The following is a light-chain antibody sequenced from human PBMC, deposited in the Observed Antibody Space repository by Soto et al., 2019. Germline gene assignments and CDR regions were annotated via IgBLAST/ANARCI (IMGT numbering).Light chain of an antibody. CDR3: QQRSSWPLT. CDR2: DTV. J-gene: IGKJ4*01. V-gene: IGKV3-11*01. Sequence: EIVLTQSPATLALSPGERASLSCRASQSVSSYLAWYQQKPGQAPRLLIYDTVNRATGIPARFSGSGSGTDFSLAISSLKPEDFAVYYCQQRSSWPLTFGGGTKVETK. CDR1: QSVSSY.